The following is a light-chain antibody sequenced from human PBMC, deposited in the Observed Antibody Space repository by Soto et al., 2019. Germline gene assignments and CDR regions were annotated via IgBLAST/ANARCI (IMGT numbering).Light chain of an antibody. Sequence: DIQLTQPPSSLSASVGDRVTITCRASQSISNFLNWYQQKPGQAPKLLISSASNVQSGVPSRFSGRGSGTEFTLTISGLQPEDSASYCCQQSYNFPRTFGQGTKVDIK. CDR3: QQSYNFPRT. CDR2: SAS. V-gene: IGKV1-39*01. CDR1: QSISNF. J-gene: IGKJ1*01.